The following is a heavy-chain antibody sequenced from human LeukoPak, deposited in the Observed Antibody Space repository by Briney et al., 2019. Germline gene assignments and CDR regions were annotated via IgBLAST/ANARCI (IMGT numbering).Heavy chain of an antibody. D-gene: IGHD6-6*01. CDR1: GFTFSSYS. CDR3: ARDPDSSSSSYPYYYYGMDV. Sequence: KTGGSLRLSCAASGFTFSSYSMNWVRQAPGKGLEWVSSISSSSSYIYYADSVKGRFTISRDNAKNSLYLQMNSLRAEDTAVYYCARDPDSSSSSYPYYYYGMDVWGQGTTVTVSS. J-gene: IGHJ6*02. CDR2: ISSSSSYI. V-gene: IGHV3-21*01.